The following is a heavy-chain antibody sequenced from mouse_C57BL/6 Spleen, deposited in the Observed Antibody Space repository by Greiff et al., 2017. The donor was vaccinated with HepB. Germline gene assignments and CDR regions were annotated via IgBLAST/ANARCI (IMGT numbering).Heavy chain of an antibody. CDR2: IDPEDGET. CDR1: GFNITDYY. CDR3: ARSDSNFWYFDV. V-gene: IGHV14-2*01. Sequence: VQLQQSGAELVKPGASVKLSCTASGFNITDYYMHWVKQRTEQGLEWIGRIDPEDGETKYAQKFQGKATITADTSSNTAYLQLSSLTSEDTAVYYCARSDSNFWYFDVWGTGTTVTVSS. J-gene: IGHJ1*03. D-gene: IGHD2-5*01.